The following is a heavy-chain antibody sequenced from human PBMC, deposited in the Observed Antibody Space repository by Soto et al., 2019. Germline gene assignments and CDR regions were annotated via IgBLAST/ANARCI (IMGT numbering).Heavy chain of an antibody. CDR2: ISGSGGST. CDR3: AKSRSRLPGSYLPEYYYYYYGMDV. J-gene: IGHJ6*02. Sequence: GGSLRLSCAASGFTFSSYAMSWVRQAPGKGLEWVSAISGSGGSTYYADSVKGRFTISRDNSKNTLYLQMNSLRAEDTAVYYCAKSRSRLPGSYLPEYYYYYYGMDVWGQGTTVTVSS. V-gene: IGHV3-23*01. D-gene: IGHD3-10*01. CDR1: GFTFSSYA.